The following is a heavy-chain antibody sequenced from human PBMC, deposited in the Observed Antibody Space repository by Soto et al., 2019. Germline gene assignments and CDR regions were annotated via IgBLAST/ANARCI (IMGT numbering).Heavy chain of an antibody. J-gene: IGHJ4*02. CDR2: INSDGSTI. CDR3: TKLRSLERGGWQSEVDS. Sequence: EGSLRLSCAASGFTFSPFWMHWVRQAPGKGLVWLSHINSDGSTIVYADSVKGRFTISRDNSRNTLFLQMNSLRAEDMAVYYCTKLRSLERGGWQSEVDSWGQGTLVTVSS. V-gene: IGHV3-74*01. CDR1: GFTFSPFW. D-gene: IGHD1-26*01.